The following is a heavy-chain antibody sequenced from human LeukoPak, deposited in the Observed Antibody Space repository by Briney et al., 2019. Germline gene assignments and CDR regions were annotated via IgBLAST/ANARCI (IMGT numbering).Heavy chain of an antibody. CDR2: IGTIISTT. CDR3: ARTVYDLRGQRLIPGLDY. D-gene: IGHD6-25*01. V-gene: IGHV3-48*03. Sequence: GGSLRLSCAASGFTFRTYEMNWVRQAPGKGLEWVSYIGTIISTTYYADSVKGRFTVSRDDARGSLYLQMSSLRAEDTAVYYCARTVYDLRGQRLIPGLDYWGQGTLVTVSS. CDR1: GFTFRTYE. J-gene: IGHJ4*02.